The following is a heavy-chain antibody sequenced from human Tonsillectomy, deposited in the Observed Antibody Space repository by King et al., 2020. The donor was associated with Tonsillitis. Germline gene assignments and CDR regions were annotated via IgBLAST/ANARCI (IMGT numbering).Heavy chain of an antibody. CDR2: INNDGSGT. V-gene: IGHV3-74*01. CDR1: GFTFSSYW. D-gene: IGHD3/OR15-3a*01. J-gene: IGHJ4*02. CDR3: ARAQEDYFFDY. Sequence: VQLVESGGGLVQPGGSLRLSCAASGFTFSSYWMHWVRQAPGKGPVWVSRINNDGSGTSYAGSVKGRFTISRDNAKNTVYLQVNSLRAEDTAVYYCARAQEDYFFDYWGQGTLVTVSS.